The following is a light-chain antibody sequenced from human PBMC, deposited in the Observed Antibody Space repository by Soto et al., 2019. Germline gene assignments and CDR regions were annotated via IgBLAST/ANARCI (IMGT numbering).Light chain of an antibody. J-gene: IGLJ2*01. CDR1: SGSIVSNS. CDR2: EDY. V-gene: IGLV6-57*04. CDR3: KSYDRNTQHVI. Sequence: NFMLTEPHSGAECPGKTVIISCTRSSGSIVSNSVQWYQQRPGSAPTTVIYEDYQRPSGVPDRFSGSIASYSNAATLTISGLQTEDEADYYCKSYDRNTQHVIFGGGTKLIVL.